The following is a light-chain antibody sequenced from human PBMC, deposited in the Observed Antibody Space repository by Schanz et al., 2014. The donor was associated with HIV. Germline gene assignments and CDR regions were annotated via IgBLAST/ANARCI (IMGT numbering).Light chain of an antibody. CDR1: QSVGSN. Sequence: EIVMTQSPATLSVSPGERATLSCWASQSVGSNLAWYQHKPAQAPRLLISDASRRATGIPARFSGSGSGTDFSLTISSLEPEDVAVYYCQQRYSGWTFGQGTKVEIK. CDR2: DAS. J-gene: IGKJ1*01. CDR3: QQRYSGWT. V-gene: IGKV3-11*01.